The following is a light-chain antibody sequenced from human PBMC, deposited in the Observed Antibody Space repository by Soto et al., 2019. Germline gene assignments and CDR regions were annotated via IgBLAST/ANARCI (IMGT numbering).Light chain of an antibody. V-gene: IGKV3-11*01. CDR3: QQRASWPPFT. CDR1: QSVSSF. Sequence: EIVLTQSPATLSLSPGERVTLSCRASQSVSSFLAWYQQKPGQAPRLLIYDASNRATGIPARFSGSGSGTDFTLTISSLEPEDFAIYYCQQRASWPPFTFGQGTKLEV. J-gene: IGKJ2*01. CDR2: DAS.